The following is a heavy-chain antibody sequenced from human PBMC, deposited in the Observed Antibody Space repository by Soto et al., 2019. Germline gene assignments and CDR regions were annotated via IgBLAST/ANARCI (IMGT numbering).Heavy chain of an antibody. J-gene: IGHJ4*02. CDR1: GGSISISNYY. CDR2: IYYSGTT. Sequence: SETLSLTCTVSGGSISISNYYWAWVRQPPGMGPEWIGSIYYSGTTYYSRSLKSRVTISVDTSKSQFSLKLTSVTAADAAVYYCVRHEVHPSFDYWGQGALVTVSS. CDR3: VRHEVHPSFDY. V-gene: IGHV4-39*01.